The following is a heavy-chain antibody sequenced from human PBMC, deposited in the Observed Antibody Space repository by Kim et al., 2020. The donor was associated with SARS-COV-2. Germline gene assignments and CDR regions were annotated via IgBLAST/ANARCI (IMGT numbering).Heavy chain of an antibody. D-gene: IGHD3-10*01. CDR3: ARDHPNGSGAFDY. Sequence: GGSLRLSCAASGFTFSYYNINWVRQAPGKGLEWISYISSSSDTRYYADSVMGRFTISRDSARNSLYLQMNSLRDDDTAVYFCARDHPNGSGAFDYWGQGTLVIVSS. V-gene: IGHV3-48*02. J-gene: IGHJ4*02. CDR1: GFTFSYYN. CDR2: ISSSSDTR.